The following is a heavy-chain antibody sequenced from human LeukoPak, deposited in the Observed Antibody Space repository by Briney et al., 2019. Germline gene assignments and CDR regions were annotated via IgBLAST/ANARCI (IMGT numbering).Heavy chain of an antibody. CDR2: ISSSSSYI. CDR1: GFTFSSYS. D-gene: IGHD5-18*01. Sequence: GGSLRLSCAASGFTFSSYSMNWVRQAPGKGLEWVSSISSSSSYIYYADSVKGRFTISRDNAKNSLYLQMNSLRAADTAVYYCARGTRGYSYGYDYWGQGTLVTVSS. V-gene: IGHV3-21*04. CDR3: ARGTRGYSYGYDY. J-gene: IGHJ4*02.